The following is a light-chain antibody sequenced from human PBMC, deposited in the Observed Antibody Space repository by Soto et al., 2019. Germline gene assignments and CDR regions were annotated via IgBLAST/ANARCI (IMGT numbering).Light chain of an antibody. CDR1: SSDVGGYNY. Sequence: QSVLTQPPSASGSPGQSVTISCTGTSSDVGGYNYVSWYQQYPGKAPKLMIYEVSKRPSGVPDRFSGSKSGNTASLTVSGLQAEDEADYYCSSYAGSNRVFXTGTKVTVL. CDR3: SSYAGSNRV. CDR2: EVS. J-gene: IGLJ1*01. V-gene: IGLV2-8*01.